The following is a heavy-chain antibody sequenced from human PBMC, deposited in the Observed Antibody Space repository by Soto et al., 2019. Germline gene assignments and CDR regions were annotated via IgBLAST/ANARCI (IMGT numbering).Heavy chain of an antibody. Sequence: ASVKVSCKASGGTFSSYTISWVRQAPGQGLEWMGRIIPILGIANYAQKFQGRVTITADKSTSTAYMELSSLRSEDTAVYYCARDTGEQLVPRLVDYYYYMDVWGKGTTVTVSS. CDR1: GGTFSSYT. V-gene: IGHV1-69*04. CDR3: ARDTGEQLVPRLVDYYYYMDV. J-gene: IGHJ6*03. CDR2: IIPILGIA. D-gene: IGHD6-6*01.